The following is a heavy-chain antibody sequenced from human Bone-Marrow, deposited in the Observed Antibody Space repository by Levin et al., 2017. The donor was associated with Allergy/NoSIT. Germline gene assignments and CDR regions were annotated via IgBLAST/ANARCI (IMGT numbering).Heavy chain of an antibody. V-gene: IGHV1-18*01. D-gene: IGHD1-26*01. CDR3: ATNRVGAHDEDWYFDL. CDR2: ISAYNGNT. CDR1: GYTFTSYG. J-gene: IGHJ2*01. Sequence: ASVKVSCKASGYTFTSYGISWVRQAPGQGLEWMGWISAYNGNTNYAQKLQGRVTMTTDTSTSTAYMELRSLRSDDTAVYYCATNRVGAHDEDWYFDLWGRGTLVTVSS.